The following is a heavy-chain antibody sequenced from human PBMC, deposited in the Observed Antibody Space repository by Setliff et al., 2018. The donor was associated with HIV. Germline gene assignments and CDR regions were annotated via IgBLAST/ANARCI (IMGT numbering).Heavy chain of an antibody. J-gene: IGHJ4*02. D-gene: IGHD4-17*01. Sequence: SETLSLTCTVSGGSINSSTYYWVWIRQPPGKELEWIGSFYYSGSTYYNPSLKSRVTISLDTSKNQFSLKVGSVTAADTAVYYCAAKKSGDYPFNWGQGTQVTVSS. V-gene: IGHV4-39*07. CDR2: FYYSGST. CDR1: GGSINSSTYY. CDR3: AAKKSGDYPFN.